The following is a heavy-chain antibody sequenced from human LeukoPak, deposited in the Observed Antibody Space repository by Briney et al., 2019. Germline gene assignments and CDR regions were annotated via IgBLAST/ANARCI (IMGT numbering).Heavy chain of an antibody. D-gene: IGHD2-2*01. Sequence: PSETLSRTCTGSGGSISSGDYYWRWIRQPPGKGLEWIAYIYYSGSTYYNPSRQSRITISVDTSKNQFSLKLSSVTAADTAVYYCARGLYDCSSTSCHPRFDYWGQGTLVTVSS. CDR1: GGSISSGDYY. CDR2: IYYSGST. V-gene: IGHV4-30-4*08. CDR3: ARGLYDCSSTSCHPRFDY. J-gene: IGHJ4*02.